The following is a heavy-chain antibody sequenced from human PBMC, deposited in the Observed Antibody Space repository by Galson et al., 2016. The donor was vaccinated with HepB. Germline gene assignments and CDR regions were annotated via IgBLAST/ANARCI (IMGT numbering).Heavy chain of an antibody. CDR2: IDPSDSYT. D-gene: IGHD1-26*01. V-gene: IGHV5-10-1*01. Sequence: QSGAEVKKPGESLRISCKGSGYNFTRNWISWVRQTPGKGLEWMGRIDPSDSYTNYSPSFQGHVTIPADKTISTAYLQWSSLKASDTAIYYCARQVWELLPDYWGQGTLVTVYS. J-gene: IGHJ4*02. CDR3: ARQVWELLPDY. CDR1: GYNFTRNW.